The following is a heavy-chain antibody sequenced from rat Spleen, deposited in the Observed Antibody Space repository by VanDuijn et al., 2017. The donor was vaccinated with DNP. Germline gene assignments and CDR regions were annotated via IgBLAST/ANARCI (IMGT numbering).Heavy chain of an antibody. V-gene: IGHV3-1*01. Sequence: EVQLQESGSGLVKPSQSLSLTCSVTGYSITSNYWGWIRKFPGNKMEYIGHISYSGSTNYNPSLKSRISITRDTSQNHFFLHLNSVTSEDTATYYCTTGLDYWGQGVMVTVSS. CDR3: TTGLDY. J-gene: IGHJ2*01. CDR2: ISYSGST. CDR1: GYSITSNY.